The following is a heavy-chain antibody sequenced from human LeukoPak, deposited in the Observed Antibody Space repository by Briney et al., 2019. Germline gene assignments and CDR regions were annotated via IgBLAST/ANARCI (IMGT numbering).Heavy chain of an antibody. J-gene: IGHJ4*02. CDR3: ARESRVGAFY. CDR2: IYYSGST. CDR1: GGSISSYY. Sequence: PSETLSLTCTVSGGSISSYYWSWIRQPPGKGLEWIGYIYYSGSTYYNPSLKSRVTISVDTSKNQFSLKLSSVTAADTAVYYCARESRVGAFYWGQGTLVTVSS. D-gene: IGHD1-26*01. V-gene: IGHV4-59*06.